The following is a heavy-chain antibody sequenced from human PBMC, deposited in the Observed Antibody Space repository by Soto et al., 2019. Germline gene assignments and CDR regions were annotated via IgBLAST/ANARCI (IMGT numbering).Heavy chain of an antibody. D-gene: IGHD1-1*01. J-gene: IGHJ6*02. Sequence: GASVKVSCKASGYTFTTYGISWVRQAPGQGLEWMGWISPYNGTTKYAVKFQGEMTITTDTATSTAYMDLASLRSDDTAVYYCARDGERDTGLNFYYYLHGMDAWGQGTRVTVSS. CDR2: ISPYNGTT. V-gene: IGHV1-18*04. CDR1: GYTFTTYG. CDR3: ARDGERDTGLNFYYYLHGMDA.